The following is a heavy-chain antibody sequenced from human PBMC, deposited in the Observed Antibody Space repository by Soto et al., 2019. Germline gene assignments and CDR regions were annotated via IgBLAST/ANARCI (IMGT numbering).Heavy chain of an antibody. D-gene: IGHD3-22*01. V-gene: IGHV4-31*03. CDR1: GGSTSSGGYY. CDR2: IYYSGST. CDR3: ASPSSGYYFELDV. J-gene: IGHJ6*02. Sequence: PSETLSLTCTVSGGSTSSGGYYWSWNRQHPGKGLEWIGYIYYSGSTYYNPSLKSRVTISVDTSKNQFSLKLSSVTAADAAVYYCASPSSGYYFELDVWGQGTTVTVSS.